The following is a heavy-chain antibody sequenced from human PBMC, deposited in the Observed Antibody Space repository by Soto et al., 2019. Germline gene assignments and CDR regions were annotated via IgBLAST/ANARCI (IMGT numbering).Heavy chain of an antibody. D-gene: IGHD3-22*01. J-gene: IGHJ4*02. CDR3: ARGPSDYYDNSGNYFLDY. CDR1: GYTFTTYG. Sequence: QVQLVQSGAEVKKPGASVKVSCKASGYTFTTYGMSWVRQAPGQGLDWMGWLSTYNGNTNYAERLKGRVTMTTDTTTSIAYMELRILRSDNTAVYYCARGPSDYYDNSGNYFLDYWGQGTLVTVSS. CDR2: LSTYNGNT. V-gene: IGHV1-18*01.